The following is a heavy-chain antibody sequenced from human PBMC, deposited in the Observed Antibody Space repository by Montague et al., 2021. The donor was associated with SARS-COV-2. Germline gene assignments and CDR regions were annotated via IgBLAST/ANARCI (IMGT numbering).Heavy chain of an antibody. CDR2: INQSGRT. J-gene: IGHJ4*02. D-gene: IGHD3-10*01. CDR3: ARRVSSAWVVTVSAELDY. CDR1: GGSFSGYY. Sequence: SETLSLTCAVYGGSFSGYYWSWIRQPPEKGLEWIGEINQSGRTNNNPSLKSRVIISVDTSKNQFSLKLSSVTAADTAVYYCARRVSSAWVVTVSAELDYWGQGTLVIVSS. V-gene: IGHV4-34*01.